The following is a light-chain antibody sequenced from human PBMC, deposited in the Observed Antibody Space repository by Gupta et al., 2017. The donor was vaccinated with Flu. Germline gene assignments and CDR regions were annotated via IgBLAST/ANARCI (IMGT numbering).Light chain of an antibody. CDR3: QQYYGFPLT. CDR2: WAS. Sequence: DIVMTQSPDFVAVSLGERATINCKSSQSLLHSSSNKNYLAWHQQKPGQPPKLIIYWASAREYGVPERFSASGSGTDFTLTINSLQAEDVAIYYCQQYYGFPLTVGGGTKVEIK. CDR1: QSLLHSSSNKNY. V-gene: IGKV4-1*01. J-gene: IGKJ4*01.